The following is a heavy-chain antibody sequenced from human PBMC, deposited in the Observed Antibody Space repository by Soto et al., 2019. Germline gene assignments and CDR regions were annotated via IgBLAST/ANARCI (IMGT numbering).Heavy chain of an antibody. CDR1: GFTFSSYW. CDR3: AREGTPGQKVVFRVPNAFDI. Sequence: LRLSCAASGFTFSSYWMSWVRQAPGKGLEWVANIKQDGSEKYYVDSVKGRFTISRDNAKNSLYLQMNSLRAEDTAVYYCAREGTPGQKVVFRVPNAFDIWGQGTMVTVSS. D-gene: IGHD6-13*01. CDR2: IKQDGSEK. J-gene: IGHJ3*02. V-gene: IGHV3-7*03.